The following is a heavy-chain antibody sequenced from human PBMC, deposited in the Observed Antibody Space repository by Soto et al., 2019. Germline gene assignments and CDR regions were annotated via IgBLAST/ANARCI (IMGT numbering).Heavy chain of an antibody. CDR1: GFTFSSYA. V-gene: IGHV3-23*01. D-gene: IGHD6-19*01. CDR3: AKDGSGYSSGWKTYYFDY. CDR2: ISGSGGST. Sequence: PGGSLRLSCAASGFTFSSYAMSWVRQAPGKGLEWVSAISGSGGSTYYADSVKGRFTISRDNSKNTLYLQMNSLRAEDTAVYYCAKDGSGYSSGWKTYYFDYWGQGTLVTAPQ. J-gene: IGHJ4*02.